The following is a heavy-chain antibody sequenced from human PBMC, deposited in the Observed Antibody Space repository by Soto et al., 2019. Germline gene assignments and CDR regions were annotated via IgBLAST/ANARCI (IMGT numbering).Heavy chain of an antibody. Sequence: PGGSLRLSCTGSGFTFGDYAMSWSRQAPGKGLEWVGVIRSKAYGGTTESAASVKGRFAISRDDSRNIAYLQMNSLQSEDTGVYYCTRYSSTSRYSYFGMDVWGHGTTVTVSS. V-gene: IGHV3-49*03. D-gene: IGHD2-2*01. CDR2: IRSKAYGGTT. CDR1: GFTFGDYA. J-gene: IGHJ6*02. CDR3: TRYSSTSRYSYFGMDV.